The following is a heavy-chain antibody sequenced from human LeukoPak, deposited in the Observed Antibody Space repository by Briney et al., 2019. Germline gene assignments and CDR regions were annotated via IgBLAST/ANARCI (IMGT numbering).Heavy chain of an antibody. Sequence: GGSLRLSCAASGFTFSSYAMSWVRQAPGKGLEWVSAISGSGGSTYYADSVKGRFTISRDNSKNTLYLQTNSLRAEDTAVYYCGSTGPGRPIYYYYYMDVWGKGTTVTVSS. CDR1: GFTFSSYA. CDR2: ISGSGGST. D-gene: IGHD1-14*01. V-gene: IGHV3-23*01. CDR3: GSTGPGRPIYYYYYMDV. J-gene: IGHJ6*03.